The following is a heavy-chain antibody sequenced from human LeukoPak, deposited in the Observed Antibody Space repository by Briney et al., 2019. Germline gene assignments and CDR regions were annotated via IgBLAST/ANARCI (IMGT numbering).Heavy chain of an antibody. Sequence: GASVKVSCKVSGYTLPELSMHWVRQAPGKGLEWMGGFDPEDGETIYAQKFQGRVTMTEDTSTDTAYMELSSLRSEDTAVYYCATGPGRWQWLVLGVRMNWFDPWGQGTLVTVSS. D-gene: IGHD6-19*01. J-gene: IGHJ5*02. CDR1: GYTLPELS. CDR2: FDPEDGET. V-gene: IGHV1-24*01. CDR3: ATGPGRWQWLVLGVRMNWFDP.